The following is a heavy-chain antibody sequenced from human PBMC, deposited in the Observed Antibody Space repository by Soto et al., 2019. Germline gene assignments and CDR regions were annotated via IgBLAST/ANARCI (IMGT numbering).Heavy chain of an antibody. Sequence: SETLSLTCTVSGGSISSSSYYWGWIRQPPGKGLEWIGSIYYSGSTYYNPSLKSRVTISVDTSKNQFSLKLSSVTAADTAVYYCASLNRTPYGMDVWGEGTTVTVSS. J-gene: IGHJ6*04. CDR1: GGSISSSSYY. V-gene: IGHV4-39*01. CDR2: IYYSGST. CDR3: ASLNRTPYGMDV.